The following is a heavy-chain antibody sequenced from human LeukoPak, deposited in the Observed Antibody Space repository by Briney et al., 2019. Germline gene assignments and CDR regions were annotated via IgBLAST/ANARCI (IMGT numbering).Heavy chain of an antibody. J-gene: IGHJ4*02. V-gene: IGHV4-31*11. Sequence: SETLSLTCAVSGDSISSGGHYWNWIRQRPGNGLEWIGYIFHTGSTYYNPSLKSRVTISIDTSKSQFSLKLGSVTAADTAVYHCARSPGIWNEYGRLEYWGQGALVTVSS. CDR1: GDSISSGGHY. CDR2: IFHTGST. D-gene: IGHD1-1*01. CDR3: ARSPGIWNEYGRLEY.